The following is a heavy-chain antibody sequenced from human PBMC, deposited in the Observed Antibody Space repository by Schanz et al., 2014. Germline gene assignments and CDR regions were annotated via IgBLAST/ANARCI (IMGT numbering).Heavy chain of an antibody. V-gene: IGHV1-8*02. CDR1: GGTFSTYP. CDR2: MNPNSGNP. Sequence: QVQLVQSGAEVKKPGSSVKVSCTASGGTFSTYPINWLRQAPGQGLEWLGWMNPNSGNPGFAQKFRGRVTMTRNTSMSTAYIELHILTSEDTAVYYCARGRTFDYWGQGTLVTVSS. CDR3: ARGRTFDY. J-gene: IGHJ4*02.